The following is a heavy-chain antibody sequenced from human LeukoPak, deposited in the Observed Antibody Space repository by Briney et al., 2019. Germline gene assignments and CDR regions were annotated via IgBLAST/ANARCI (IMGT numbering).Heavy chain of an antibody. V-gene: IGHV3-66*04. Sequence: GGSLRLSCAASGFTVSSNYMSWVRQAPGKGLEWVSVIYSGGSTYYADSVKGRFTISRDNSKNTLYLQMNSLRAEDTAVYYCARPRDVLLWFGELSPGVAFDIWGQGTMVTVSS. J-gene: IGHJ3*02. CDR3: ARPRDVLLWFGELSPGVAFDI. D-gene: IGHD3-10*01. CDR1: GFTVSSNY. CDR2: IYSGGST.